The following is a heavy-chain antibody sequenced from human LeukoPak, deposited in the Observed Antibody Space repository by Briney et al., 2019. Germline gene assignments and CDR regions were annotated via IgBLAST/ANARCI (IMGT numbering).Heavy chain of an antibody. Sequence: GGSLRLSCAASGFTFSSYGMHWVRQAPPKGLEGVAVISYDGSNKYYADSVKGRFTISRDNSKNTLYLQMNSLRAEDTAVYYCAKDRRWLRLGADYWGQGTLVTVSS. D-gene: IGHD5-12*01. CDR2: ISYDGSNK. CDR1: GFTFSSYG. CDR3: AKDRRWLRLGADY. J-gene: IGHJ4*02. V-gene: IGHV3-30*18.